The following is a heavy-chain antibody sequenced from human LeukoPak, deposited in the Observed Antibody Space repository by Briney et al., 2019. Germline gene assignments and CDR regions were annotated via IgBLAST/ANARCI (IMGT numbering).Heavy chain of an antibody. V-gene: IGHV1-18*01. CDR1: GYAFTNYG. J-gene: IGHJ4*02. CDR3: ARETGYSSGWYDDC. D-gene: IGHD6-13*01. CDR2: ISAYNGNT. Sequence: ASVKVSCKASGYAFTNYGINWVRQAPGQGLEWMGWISAYNGNTKYAQRVQGRVTLTTDTSTSTAYMELRSLRFDDTAVYYCARETGYSSGWYDDCWGQGTLVTVSS.